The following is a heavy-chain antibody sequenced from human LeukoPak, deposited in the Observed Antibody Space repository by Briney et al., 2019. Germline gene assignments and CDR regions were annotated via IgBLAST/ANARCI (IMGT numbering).Heavy chain of an antibody. J-gene: IGHJ6*02. CDR1: GFTFSSYW. D-gene: IGHD3-3*01. CDR3: ARVPGRGLAYYDFWSGYYNYYYGMDV. Sequence: PGGSLRLSCAASGFTFSSYWMSWVHQAPGKGLEWVANIKQDGSEKYYVDSVKGRFTISRDNAKNSLYLQMNSLRAEDTAVYYCARVPGRGLAYYDFWSGYYNYYYGMDVWGQGTTVTVSS. CDR2: IKQDGSEK. V-gene: IGHV3-7*03.